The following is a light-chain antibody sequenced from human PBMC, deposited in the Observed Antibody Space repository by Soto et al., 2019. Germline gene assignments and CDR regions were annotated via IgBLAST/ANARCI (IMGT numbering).Light chain of an antibody. CDR1: QGISRY. CDR3: QQYYSYPPLT. V-gene: IGKV1-8*01. J-gene: IGKJ4*01. CDR2: AAS. Sequence: ASRMTQSPSSLSASTGDRVTITCRASQGISRYLAWYQQKPGQAPKLLIYAASTLQSGVPSRFSGSGSGTDFTLTICCLQSEDFATYYCQQYYSYPPLTFGGGTKVEIK.